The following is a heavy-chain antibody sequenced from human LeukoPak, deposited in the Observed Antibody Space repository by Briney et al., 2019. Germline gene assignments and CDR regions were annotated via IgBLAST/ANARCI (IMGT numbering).Heavy chain of an antibody. CDR1: GYAFTTYE. Sequence: GASVKVSCKASGYAFTTYEIHWVRQATGQGLEWMGWMNPNSGNTAYVQKFQGRLTFTRTTSINTVYMELSSLRSEDTAVYYCARGASRSFDYWGQGTLVTVSS. CDR3: ARGASRSFDY. J-gene: IGHJ4*02. CDR2: MNPNSGNT. V-gene: IGHV1-8*03.